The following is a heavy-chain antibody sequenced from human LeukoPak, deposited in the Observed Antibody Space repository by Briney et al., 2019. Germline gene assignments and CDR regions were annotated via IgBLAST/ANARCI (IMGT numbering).Heavy chain of an antibody. CDR2: INHSGST. V-gene: IGHV4-34*01. Sequence: SETLSLTCAVYGGSFSGYYWSWIRQPPGKGLEWIGEINHSGSTNYNPSLKCRVTISVDTSKNQFSPKLSSVTAADTAVYYCARVASDYAFGFWGQGTLVTVSS. J-gene: IGHJ4*02. CDR3: ARVASDYAFGF. CDR1: GGSFSGYY. D-gene: IGHD4-17*01.